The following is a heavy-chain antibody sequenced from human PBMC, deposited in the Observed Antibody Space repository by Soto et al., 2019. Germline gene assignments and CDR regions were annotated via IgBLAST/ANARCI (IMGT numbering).Heavy chain of an antibody. CDR1: GFTFSSYN. D-gene: IGHD1-26*01. CDR2: ISSSSSTI. J-gene: IGHJ6*02. CDR3: ALILEWDLGGHHYYYGMDV. V-gene: IGHV3-48*01. Sequence: GSLRLSCAASGFTFSSYNMNWVRQAPGKGLEWVSYISSSSSTIYYAGSVKGRFTISRDNAKNSLYLQMNSLRAEDTAVYYCALILEWDLGGHHYYYGMDVWGQGTTVTVSS.